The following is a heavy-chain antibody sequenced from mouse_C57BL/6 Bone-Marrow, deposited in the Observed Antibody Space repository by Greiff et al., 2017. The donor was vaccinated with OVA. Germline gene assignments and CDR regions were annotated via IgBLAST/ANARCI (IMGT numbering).Heavy chain of an antibody. D-gene: IGHD2-4*01. Sequence: VQLKESGAELARPGASVKLSCKASGYTFTSYGISWVKQRTGQGLEWIGEIYPRSGNTYYNEKFKGKATLTADKSSSTAYMELRSLTSEDSAVYFCARGYDYDGPYAMDYWGQGTSVTVSS. V-gene: IGHV1-81*01. CDR2: IYPRSGNT. CDR1: GYTFTSYG. CDR3: ARGYDYDGPYAMDY. J-gene: IGHJ4*01.